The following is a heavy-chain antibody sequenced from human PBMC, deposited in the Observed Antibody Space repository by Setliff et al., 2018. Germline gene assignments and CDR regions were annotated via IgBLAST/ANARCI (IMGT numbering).Heavy chain of an antibody. V-gene: IGHV4-61*02. CDR3: ARDSHRLTTDPLFDH. CDR1: GDSLSSGSYF. D-gene: IGHD6-25*01. CDR2: VYKSGTT. Sequence: SETLSLTCTVSGDSLSSGSYFWTWIRQPAGKGLEWIGRVYKSGTTNYSPALKSRVTLSIDTSSNEFSLNLRSVTAADTAIYYCARDSHRLTTDPLFDHWGQGALVTVS. J-gene: IGHJ4*02.